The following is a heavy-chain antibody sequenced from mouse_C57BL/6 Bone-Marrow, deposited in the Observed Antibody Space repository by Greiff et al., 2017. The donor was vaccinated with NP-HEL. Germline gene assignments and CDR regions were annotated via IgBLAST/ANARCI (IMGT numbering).Heavy chain of an antibody. Sequence: QVQLQQPGAELVKPGASVKLSCKASGYTFTSYWMHWVKQRPGQGLEWIGMIHPNSGSTNYNEKFKSKATLTVDKSSSTAYMQLSSLTSEDSAVYYCARDYSNLYYYAMDYWGQGTSVTVSS. CDR2: IHPNSGST. D-gene: IGHD2-5*01. CDR1: GYTFTSYW. CDR3: ARDYSNLYYYAMDY. V-gene: IGHV1-64*01. J-gene: IGHJ4*01.